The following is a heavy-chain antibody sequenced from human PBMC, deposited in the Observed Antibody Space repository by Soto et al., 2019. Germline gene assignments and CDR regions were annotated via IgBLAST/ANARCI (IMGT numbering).Heavy chain of an antibody. CDR3: ARLGGCSSSSCQLPYYNYYMEV. CDR1: GGSISSSSYY. D-gene: IGHD2-2*01. CDR2: IYYSGST. Sequence: SETLSLACTVSGGSISSSSYYWGWIRQPPGKGLEWIGSIYYSGSTYYNPSLKSRVTISVDTSKNQFSLRLSSVTAADTAVYYCARLGGCSSSSCQLPYYNYYMEVWGKGTTVTVSS. V-gene: IGHV4-39*01. J-gene: IGHJ6*03.